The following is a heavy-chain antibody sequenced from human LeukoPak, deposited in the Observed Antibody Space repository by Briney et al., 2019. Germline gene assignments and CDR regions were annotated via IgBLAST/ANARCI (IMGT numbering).Heavy chain of an antibody. CDR2: ISAYNGNT. D-gene: IGHD2-2*01. CDR3: ARDREDIVVVPAAIRLYYYYMDV. CDR1: GYTFTSYG. Sequence: GASVTVSCKASGYTFTSYGISWVRQAPGQGLEWMGWISAYNGNTNYAQKLQGRVTMTTDTSTSTAYMELRSLRSDDTAVYYCARDREDIVVVPAAIRLYYYYMDVWGKGTTVTVSS. J-gene: IGHJ6*03. V-gene: IGHV1-18*01.